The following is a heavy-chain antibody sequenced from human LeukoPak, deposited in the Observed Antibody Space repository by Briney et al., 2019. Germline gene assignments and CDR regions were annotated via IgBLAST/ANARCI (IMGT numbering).Heavy chain of an antibody. CDR1: GFTFSSYS. Sequence: PGGSLRLSCAASGFTFSSYSMNWVRRAPGKGLEWVSSISSSSSYIYYADSVKGRFAISRDNAKNSLYLQMNSLRAEDTAVYYCARSEDYYYSNGYYFDYWGQGTLVTVSS. CDR2: ISSSSSYI. CDR3: ARSEDYYYSNGYYFDY. V-gene: IGHV3-21*01. D-gene: IGHD3-22*01. J-gene: IGHJ4*02.